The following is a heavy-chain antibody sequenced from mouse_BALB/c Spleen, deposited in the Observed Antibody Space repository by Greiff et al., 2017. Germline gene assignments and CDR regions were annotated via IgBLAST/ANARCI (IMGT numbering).Heavy chain of an antibody. CDR1: GYTFTSYW. CDR2: INPSTGYT. J-gene: IGHJ1*01. Sequence: VQLQQSGAELAKPGASVKMSCKASGYTFTSYWMHWVKQRPGQGLEWIGYINPSTGYTEYNQKFKDKATLTADKSSSTAYMQLSSLTSEDSAVYYCARVITTVVEGYFDVWGAGTTVTVSS. D-gene: IGHD1-1*01. CDR3: ARVITTVVEGYFDV. V-gene: IGHV1-7*01.